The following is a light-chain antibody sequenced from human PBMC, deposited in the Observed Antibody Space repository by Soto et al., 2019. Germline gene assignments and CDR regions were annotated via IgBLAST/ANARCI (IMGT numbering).Light chain of an antibody. J-gene: IGKJ4*01. CDR1: QSVSSSH. Sequence: EIVLTQSPGTLSLSSGERATLSCRASQSVSSSHLAWYQQKAGQAPRLLIYGASSRATGIPDRFSGSGSGTDFTLTISRLEPEDFAVYYCQQHGRLQVTFGGGTKVEIK. CDR3: QQHGRLQVT. V-gene: IGKV3-20*01. CDR2: GAS.